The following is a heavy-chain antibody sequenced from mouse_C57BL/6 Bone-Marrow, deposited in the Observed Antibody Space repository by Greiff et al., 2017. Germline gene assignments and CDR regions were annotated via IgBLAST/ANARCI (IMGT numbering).Heavy chain of an antibody. Sequence: QVQLQQSGAELVRPGTSVKVSCKASGYAFTNYLIEWVKQRPGQGLEWIGVINPGSGGTNYNEKFKGKATLTADKSSSTAYMQLSSLTSEDSAVYCCARALRFFDYWGQGTTLTVSS. D-gene: IGHD1-1*01. CDR3: ARALRFFDY. CDR2: INPGSGGT. V-gene: IGHV1-54*01. CDR1: GYAFTNYL. J-gene: IGHJ2*01.